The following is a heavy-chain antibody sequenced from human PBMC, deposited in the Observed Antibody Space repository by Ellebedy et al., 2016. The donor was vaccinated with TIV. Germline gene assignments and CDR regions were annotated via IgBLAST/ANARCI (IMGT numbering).Heavy chain of an antibody. CDR3: ARRGSYGDYAVQINSWFDT. Sequence: GESLKISCVASGFSFRSYWMSWVRQAPGKGLEWVANIYQDGSNQYYVDSVKGRFTISRDNADNSLFLQMNRLRAEDTAVYFCARRGSYGDYAVQINSWFDTWGRGTLVAVSS. CDR2: IYQDGSNQ. V-gene: IGHV3-7*01. D-gene: IGHD4-17*01. J-gene: IGHJ5*02. CDR1: GFSFRSYW.